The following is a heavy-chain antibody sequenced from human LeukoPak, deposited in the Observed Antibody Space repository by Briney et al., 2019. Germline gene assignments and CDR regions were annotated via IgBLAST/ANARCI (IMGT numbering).Heavy chain of an antibody. CDR1: GFTFANYA. CDR3: AILLPAATSSVRYGMDV. CDR2: ISASGAST. D-gene: IGHD2-2*01. J-gene: IGHJ6*02. V-gene: IGHV3-23*01. Sequence: PGGSLRLSCAATGFTFANYAMSWVRQAPGKGLEWVSAISASGASTHYADSVKGRFTISRDNSKNTLYLQMTSLRAEDTAVYYCAILLPAATSSVRYGMDVWGQGTTVTVSS.